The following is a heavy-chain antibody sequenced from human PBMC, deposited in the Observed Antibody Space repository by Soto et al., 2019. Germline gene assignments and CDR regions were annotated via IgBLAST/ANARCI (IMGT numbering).Heavy chain of an antibody. CDR1: GGSISSYY. CDR2: IYYSGST. J-gene: IGHJ5*02. V-gene: IGHV4-59*08. CDR3: ARAKAPLYSSSWAWFDP. Sequence: QVQLQESGPGLVKPSETLSLTCTVSGGSISSYYWSWIRQPPGKVLEWIGYIYYSGSTNYNPSLKSRVTISGDTSKNQFSLKLSSVTAADTAVYYCARAKAPLYSSSWAWFDPWGQGTLVTVSS. D-gene: IGHD6-13*01.